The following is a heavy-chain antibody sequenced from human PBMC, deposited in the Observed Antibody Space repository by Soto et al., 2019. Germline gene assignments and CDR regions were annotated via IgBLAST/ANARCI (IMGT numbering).Heavy chain of an antibody. CDR2: INTYNGYT. V-gene: IGHV1-18*01. Sequence: QVHLVQSGAEVKKPGASVKVSCKASGYTFTSCGISWVRQAPGQGLEWMGLINTYNGYTNYPQNFQGRVTMTTDTSTGTVYMELRSLTSDDTAVYYCARDLTKGLAVWGQGTTVTVSS. CDR1: GYTFTSCG. J-gene: IGHJ6*02. CDR3: ARDLTKGLAV. D-gene: IGHD4-4*01.